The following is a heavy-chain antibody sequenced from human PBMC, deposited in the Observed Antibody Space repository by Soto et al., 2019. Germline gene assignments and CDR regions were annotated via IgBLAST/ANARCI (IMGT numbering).Heavy chain of an antibody. CDR3: ERLVVVAPVDND. D-gene: IGHD2-21*01. Sequence: SETLSLTCSVSGGSISYNSYYWGWIRQPPGKGLEWVGGIFYTGTTYYSPSLKDRVTISVDTSKNSFSLNLTSVTAKDTAVYSCERLVVVAPVDNDWGQGTMATVS. CDR1: GGSISYNSYY. J-gene: IGHJ4*02. V-gene: IGHV4-39*02. CDR2: IFYTGTT.